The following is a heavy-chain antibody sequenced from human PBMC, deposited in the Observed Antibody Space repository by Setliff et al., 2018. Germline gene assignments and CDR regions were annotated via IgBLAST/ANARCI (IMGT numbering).Heavy chain of an antibody. CDR3: ARVESMVRGKNILRHFDY. V-gene: IGHV1-18*01. Sequence: ASVQVSCKASGYTFSNYGVTWVRRAPGQGLEWMGWVTIYNGNTKYAQNLQGRLTLTTDISTSTAYMELGSLTTDDTAVYYCARVESMVRGKNILRHFDYWGQGIQVTSPQ. D-gene: IGHD3-10*01. J-gene: IGHJ4*02. CDR2: VTIYNGNT. CDR1: GYTFSNYG.